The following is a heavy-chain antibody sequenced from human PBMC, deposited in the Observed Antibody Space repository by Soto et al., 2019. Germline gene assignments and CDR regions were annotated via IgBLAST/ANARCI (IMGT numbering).Heavy chain of an antibody. Sequence: GESLKISCKGSGYSFTRYWIAWVRQMPGKGLEWMGTTYPGDSHTIYSPSFQGQVSISVDKSISIVYLQWSTLKASDTAIYYCARPYSTGWNDAFDIWGQGTMVTVSS. CDR3: ARPYSTGWNDAFDI. V-gene: IGHV5-51*01. J-gene: IGHJ3*02. CDR1: GYSFTRYW. D-gene: IGHD6-19*01. CDR2: TYPGDSHT.